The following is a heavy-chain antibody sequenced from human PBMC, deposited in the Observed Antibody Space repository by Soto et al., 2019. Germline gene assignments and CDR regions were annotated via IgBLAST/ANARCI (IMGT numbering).Heavy chain of an antibody. J-gene: IGHJ4*02. V-gene: IGHV3-7*01. CDR2: ISPDGSEK. Sequence: QPGGSLRLSCAASGFTFSSFWMDWVRQPPGKGLEWVANISPDGSEKHYVDSVKGRFTISRDNARNSLYLQMRSLTAEDSALYYCSRSLNSWGQGTRVTVSS. CDR3: SRSLNS. CDR1: GFTFSSFW.